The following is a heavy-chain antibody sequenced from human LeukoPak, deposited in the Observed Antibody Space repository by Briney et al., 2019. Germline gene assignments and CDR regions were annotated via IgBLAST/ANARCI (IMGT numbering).Heavy chain of an antibody. D-gene: IGHD6-19*01. J-gene: IGHJ4*02. CDR2: INHSGST. Sequence: GSLRLSCAASGFTFSSYAMSWIRQPPVKGLEWIGEINHSGSTNYNPSLKSRVTISVDTSKNQFSLKLSSVTAADTAVYYCARARSQWLIDYWGQGTLVTVSS. V-gene: IGHV4-34*01. CDR3: ARARSQWLIDY. CDR1: GFTFSSYA.